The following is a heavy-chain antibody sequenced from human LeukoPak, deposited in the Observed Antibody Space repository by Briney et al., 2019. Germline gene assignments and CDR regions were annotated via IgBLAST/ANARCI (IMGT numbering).Heavy chain of an antibody. D-gene: IGHD6-19*01. CDR1: GFTFSNYW. CDR3: AREWAVAGDFDY. V-gene: IGHV3-74*01. Sequence: GGSLRLSCAASGFTFSNYWMHWVRQAPGKGLVWVSRINSDGSSTSYADSVKGRFTISRDNAKNTLYLQMNSLRAEDTAVYYCAREWAVAGDFDYWGQGTLVTVSS. CDR2: INSDGSST. J-gene: IGHJ4*02.